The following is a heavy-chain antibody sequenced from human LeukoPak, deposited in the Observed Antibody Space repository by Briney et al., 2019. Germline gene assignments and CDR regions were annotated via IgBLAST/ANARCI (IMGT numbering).Heavy chain of an antibody. D-gene: IGHD3-10*01. CDR1: GFDIRNYY. J-gene: IGHJ4*02. CDR3: ARDGSGSDFSLDH. V-gene: IGHV3-7*04. Sequence: GGSLRLSREASGFDIRNYYMSWVRQAPGKGLEWVGDIRHDGSNVYNVDLVRGRFTISRDNAKNSLFLQMNSLKDEDTAVYYCARDGSGSDFSLDHWGQGTLVTVSS. CDR2: IRHDGSNV.